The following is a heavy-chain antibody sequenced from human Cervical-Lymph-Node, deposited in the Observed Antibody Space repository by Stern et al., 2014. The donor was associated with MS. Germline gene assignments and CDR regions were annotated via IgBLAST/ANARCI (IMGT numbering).Heavy chain of an antibody. CDR1: GFTFSSYW. V-gene: IGHV3-7*03. CDR2: IKQDGSEK. J-gene: IGHJ4*02. Sequence: EVQLVESGGGLAQPGGSLRLSCAASGFTFSSYWMSWVRQAPGKGLEWVANIKQDGSEKYYVDSVKGRFTISRDNAKNSLYLQMNSLRAEDTAVYYCAREGDDYEGRYFDYWGQGTLVTVSS. CDR3: AREGDDYEGRYFDY. D-gene: IGHD5-24*01.